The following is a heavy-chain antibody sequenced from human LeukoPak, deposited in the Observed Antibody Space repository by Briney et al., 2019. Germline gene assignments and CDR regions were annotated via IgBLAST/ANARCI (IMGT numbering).Heavy chain of an antibody. V-gene: IGHV4-39*01. CDR2: IYYSGNT. CDR3: ARIAVVIRDRDVIAEFFQE. Sequence: SETLSLTCSVSGGSISSKVHYWGWVRQPPGKGLEWIGTIYYSGNTYYNPSLESRLTLSVYTSNNQFSLRLTSVTAADTAVYYCARIAVVIRDRDVIAEFFQEWGQGTPVVVSS. D-gene: IGHD3-3*01. J-gene: IGHJ1*01. CDR1: GGSISSKVHY.